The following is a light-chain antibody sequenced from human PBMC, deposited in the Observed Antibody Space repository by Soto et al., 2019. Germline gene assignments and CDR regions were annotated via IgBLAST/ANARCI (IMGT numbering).Light chain of an antibody. CDR1: QSVSSSY. CDR3: QQYGSSSWT. CDR2: ATS. Sequence: EIVVTQSPCTLSLSPGERATLSCRASQSVSSSYLAWYQQKPGQPPRLVMYATSSRATGIPARFSGSGSGTDFTLTISRLEPEDFAVYYCQQYGSSSWTFGQGTKV. J-gene: IGKJ1*01. V-gene: IGKV3-20*01.